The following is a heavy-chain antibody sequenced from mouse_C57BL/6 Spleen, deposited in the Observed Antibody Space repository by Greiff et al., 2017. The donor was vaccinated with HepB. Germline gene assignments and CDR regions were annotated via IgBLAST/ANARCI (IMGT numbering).Heavy chain of an antibody. CDR2: IDPNSGGT. CDR3: AREWVYYDYDGYAMDY. D-gene: IGHD2-4*01. Sequence: VQLQQSGAELVKPGASVKLSCKASGYTFTSYWMHWVKQRPGRGLEWIGRIDPNSGGTKYNEKFKSKATLTVDKTSSTAYMQLSSLTSEDSAVYYCAREWVYYDYDGYAMDYWGQGTSVTVSS. V-gene: IGHV1-72*01. CDR1: GYTFTSYW. J-gene: IGHJ4*01.